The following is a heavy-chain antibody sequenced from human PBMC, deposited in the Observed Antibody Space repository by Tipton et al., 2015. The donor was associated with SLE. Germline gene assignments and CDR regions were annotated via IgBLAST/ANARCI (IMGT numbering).Heavy chain of an antibody. CDR1: GFTFSTSA. Sequence: GSLRLSCAASGFTFSTSAMHWVRPAPGKGLEWVSAITGSGDRTYYIDSVKGRFTISRDNSKNSLYLQMNGLRAEDTAVYYCARSPVDYWNGYSAWGQGTLVAVSS. J-gene: IGHJ4*02. CDR2: ITGSGDRT. D-gene: IGHD3-3*01. CDR3: ARSPVDYWNGYSA. V-gene: IGHV3-23*01.